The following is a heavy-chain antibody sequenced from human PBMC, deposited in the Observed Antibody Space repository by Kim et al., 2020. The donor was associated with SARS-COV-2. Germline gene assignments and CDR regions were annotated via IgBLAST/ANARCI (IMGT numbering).Heavy chain of an antibody. D-gene: IGHD2-15*01. Sequence: GGSLRLSCAASGFTSSSYGMHWVRQAPGKGLEWVAVIWYDGSNKYYADSVKGRFTISRDNSKNTLYLQMNSLRAEDTAVYYCARVLSRYCSGGSCPTLDYLGQGTLVTVSS. V-gene: IGHV3-33*08. J-gene: IGHJ4*02. CDR1: GFTSSSYG. CDR2: IWYDGSNK. CDR3: ARVLSRYCSGGSCPTLDY.